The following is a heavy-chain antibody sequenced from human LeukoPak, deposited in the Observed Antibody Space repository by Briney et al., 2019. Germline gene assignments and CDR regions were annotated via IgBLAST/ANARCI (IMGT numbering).Heavy chain of an antibody. J-gene: IGHJ4*02. CDR3: ARQFRDSSGYYSYNFDY. D-gene: IGHD3-22*01. CDR1: GYSFTTYW. V-gene: IGHV5-51*01. Sequence: GESLKISCKGSGYSFTTYWIGWARQMPGRGLEWMGIIYPGDSDTRYSPSFQGQVTISADKSISTAYLQWSSLKASDTAMYYCARQFRDSSGYYSYNFDYWGQGTLVTVSS. CDR2: IYPGDSDT.